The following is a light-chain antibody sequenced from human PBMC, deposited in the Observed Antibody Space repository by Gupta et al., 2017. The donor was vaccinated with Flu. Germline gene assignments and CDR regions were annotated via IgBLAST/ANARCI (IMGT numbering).Light chain of an antibody. CDR3: QQNKSNPYT. CDR2: KAS. V-gene: IGKV1-5*03. Sequence: IQLTQSPSTLSASVGDRVTITCRASQSISSWLAWYQQKPGKAPKLLIYKASSLESGVPSRFSGSGSGTEFTLTISSLQPDDFATYYCQQNKSNPYTFGQGTKVEIK. CDR1: QSISSW. J-gene: IGKJ2*01.